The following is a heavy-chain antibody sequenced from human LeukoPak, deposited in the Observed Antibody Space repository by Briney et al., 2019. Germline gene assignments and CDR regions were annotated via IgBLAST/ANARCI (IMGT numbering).Heavy chain of an antibody. CDR2: IYYSGST. D-gene: IGHD2-15*01. CDR3: ARHGPSPTKYCSGGSCYFGY. J-gene: IGHJ4*02. V-gene: IGHV4-39*01. Sequence: TSETLSLTCTVSGGSISSSSYYWGWIRQPPGKGLEWIGSIYYSGSTYYNPSLKSRVTISVDTSKNQFSLKLSSVTAADTAVYYCARHGPSPTKYCSGGSCYFGYWGQGTLVTVSS. CDR1: GGSISSSSYY.